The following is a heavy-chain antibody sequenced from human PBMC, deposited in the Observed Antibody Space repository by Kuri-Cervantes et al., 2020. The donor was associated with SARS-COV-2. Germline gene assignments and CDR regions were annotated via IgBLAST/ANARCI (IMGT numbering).Heavy chain of an antibody. V-gene: IGHV4-59*12. CDR2: IYYSGST. Sequence: GSLRLSCTVSGGSINSYYWSWIRQPPGKGLEWIGNIYYSGSTNYNPSLKSRVTILVDTSKKEFSLILSSVTAADTAVYYCTPMDKRGWFDPWGQGILVTVSS. CDR1: GGSINSYY. CDR3: TPMDKRGWFDP. D-gene: IGHD5-18*01. J-gene: IGHJ5*02.